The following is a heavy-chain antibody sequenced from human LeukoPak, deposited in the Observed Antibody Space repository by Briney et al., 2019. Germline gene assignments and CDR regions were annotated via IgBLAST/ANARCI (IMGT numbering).Heavy chain of an antibody. J-gene: IGHJ4*02. V-gene: IGHV3-30*03. Sequence: GGSLRLSCAASGFTFSSYGMHWVRQAPGKGLEWVAVISYDGSNKYYADSVKGRFTISRDNSKNTLYLQMNSLRAEDTAVYYCARDPEYSYGQLYFFDYWGQGTLVTVSS. D-gene: IGHD5-18*01. CDR3: ARDPEYSYGQLYFFDY. CDR2: ISYDGSNK. CDR1: GFTFSSYG.